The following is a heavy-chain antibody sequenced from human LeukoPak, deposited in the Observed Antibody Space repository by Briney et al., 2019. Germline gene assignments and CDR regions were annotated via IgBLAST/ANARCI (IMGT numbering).Heavy chain of an antibody. CDR2: IIPIFGTA. CDR3: ARGRDHYYDSSGYYHY. CDR1: GGTFSSYA. Sequence: SVKVSCKASGGTFSSYAISWVRQAPGQGLEWMGGIIPIFGTANYAQKFQGRVTITADESTSTAYMELSSLRSEDTAVYYCARGRDHYYDSSGYYHYWGQGTLVTVSS. J-gene: IGHJ4*02. V-gene: IGHV1-69*13. D-gene: IGHD3-22*01.